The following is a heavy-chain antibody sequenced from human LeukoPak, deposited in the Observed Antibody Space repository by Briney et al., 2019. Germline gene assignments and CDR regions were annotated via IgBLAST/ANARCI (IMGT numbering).Heavy chain of an antibody. CDR3: ARAPLLRYFEY. D-gene: IGHD3-9*01. V-gene: IGHV4-34*01. J-gene: IGHJ4*02. CDR1: GGSFSGYY. Sequence: SETLSLTCAVYGGSFSGYYWSWIRQPPGKGLEWIGEINHSGSTNYNPSLKSRVTISVDTSKSQFSLKLSSVTAADTAVYYCARAPLLRYFEYWGQGTLVTVSS. CDR2: INHSGST.